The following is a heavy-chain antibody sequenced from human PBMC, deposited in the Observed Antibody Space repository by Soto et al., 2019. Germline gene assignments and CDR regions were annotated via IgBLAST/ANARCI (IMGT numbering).Heavy chain of an antibody. CDR1: GFDFTYYA. CDR2: MSSDGSKI. D-gene: IGHD1-26*01. J-gene: IGHJ4*02. Sequence: QVQLVESGGGAVQPGESLRLSCVASGFDFTYYAMHWVRQAPGKGLESVAVMSSDGSKIHHTDSVKGRFTISRDNSKNTLXLXMNSLRKEDTAVYFCAKDEGVGGTLGLFDYWGQGTLVSVSS. V-gene: IGHV3-30*18. CDR3: AKDEGVGGTLGLFDY.